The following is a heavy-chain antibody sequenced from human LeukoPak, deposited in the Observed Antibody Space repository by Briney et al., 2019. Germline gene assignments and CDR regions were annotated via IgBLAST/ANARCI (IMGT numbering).Heavy chain of an antibody. Sequence: GGSLRLSCAASGFTFSSYGMHWVRQAPGKGLEWVTVIWYDGSNKYYADSVKGRFTISRDNSKNTLYLQMSSLRAEDTAMYYCARDAQDIVVVPAALTDYYYYYYMDVWGKGTTVTVSS. D-gene: IGHD2-2*01. CDR2: IWYDGSNK. CDR3: ARDAQDIVVVPAALTDYYYYYYMDV. V-gene: IGHV3-33*01. CDR1: GFTFSSYG. J-gene: IGHJ6*03.